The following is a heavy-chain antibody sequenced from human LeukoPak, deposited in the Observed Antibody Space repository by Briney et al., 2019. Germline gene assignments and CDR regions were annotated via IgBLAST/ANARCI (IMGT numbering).Heavy chain of an antibody. D-gene: IGHD6-19*01. CDR2: IKQDGSEK. CDR3: ARLPGIAVAGSW. CDR1: GFTFSSYA. V-gene: IGHV3-7*01. Sequence: GGSLRLSCAASGFTFSSYAMSWVRQAPGKGLEWVANIKQDGSEKYYVDSVKGRFTISRDNAKNSLYLQMNSLRAEDTAVYYCARLPGIAVAGSWWGQGTLVTVSS. J-gene: IGHJ4*02.